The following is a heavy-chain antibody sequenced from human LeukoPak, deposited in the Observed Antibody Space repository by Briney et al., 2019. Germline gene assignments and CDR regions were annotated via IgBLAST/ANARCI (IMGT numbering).Heavy chain of an antibody. CDR3: ARGGTVSTSWYLDL. V-gene: IGHV4-34*01. J-gene: IGHJ2*01. CDR2: INHSGST. CDR1: GGSFSDYY. D-gene: IGHD1-14*01. Sequence: SETLSLTCAVFGGSFSDYYWSWIRQPPGKGLEWIGEINHSGSTNYNPSLKSRVTIPVDTSKSQSSLQVSSVTAADTALYYCARGGTVSTSWYLDLWGRGTLVTVSS.